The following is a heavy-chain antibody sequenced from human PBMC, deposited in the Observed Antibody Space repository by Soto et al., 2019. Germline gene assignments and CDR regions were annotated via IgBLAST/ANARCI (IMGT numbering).Heavy chain of an antibody. J-gene: IGHJ6*02. V-gene: IGHV3-30*18. D-gene: IGHD1-26*01. CDR3: AKDQDSGSDLPGGYYYGMDV. CDR2: ISYDGSNK. Sequence: GGSLRLSCAASGFTFSSYGMHWVRQAPGKGLEWVAVISYDGSNKYYADSVKGRFTISRDNSKNTLYLQMNSLRAEDTAVYYCAKDQDSGSDLPGGYYYGMDVWGQGTTVTVSS. CDR1: GFTFSSYG.